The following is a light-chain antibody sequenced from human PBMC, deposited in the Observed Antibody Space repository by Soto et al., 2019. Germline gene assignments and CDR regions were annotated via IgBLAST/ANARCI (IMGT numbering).Light chain of an antibody. V-gene: IGLV4-69*01. Sequence: QPVLTQSPSASASLGVSVKPTCTWSSWHSSYAIAWHQQQPENGPRYLMKLKSDGSHSKGDGIPDRFSGSSSGADRYLEISGLHSEDEADYDCQTWGTGIWVFGGGTKLTVL. CDR3: QTWGTGIWV. J-gene: IGLJ3*02. CDR2: LKSDGSH. CDR1: SWHSSYA.